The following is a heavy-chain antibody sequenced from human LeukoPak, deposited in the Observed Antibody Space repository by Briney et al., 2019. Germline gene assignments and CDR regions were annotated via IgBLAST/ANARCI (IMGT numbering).Heavy chain of an antibody. CDR2: IHYSGST. Sequence: SETLSLTCTVSGGSISSGDYYWSWIRQPPGQGLEWIGSIHYSGSTYYNPSLNSRVTMSVDTSKNQFSLKLSSVTAADTAVYYCARSGGVRGHYFDYWGQGTLVTVSS. D-gene: IGHD3-10*01. CDR3: ARSGGVRGHYFDY. CDR1: GGSISSGDYY. J-gene: IGHJ4*02. V-gene: IGHV4-30-4*08.